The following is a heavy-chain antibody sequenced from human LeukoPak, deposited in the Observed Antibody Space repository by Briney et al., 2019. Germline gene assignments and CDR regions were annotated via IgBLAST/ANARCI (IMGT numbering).Heavy chain of an antibody. CDR2: IIPIFGTA. CDR3: ARCNEWELPFDY. D-gene: IGHD1-26*01. V-gene: IGHV1-69*13. CDR1: GGTFSSYA. Sequence: SVKVSCKASGGTFSSYAISWVRQAPGQGLEWMGGIIPIFGTANYAQKFQGRVTITADESTSTAYMELSSLRSEDTAVYYCARCNEWELPFDYWGQGTLVTVSS. J-gene: IGHJ4*02.